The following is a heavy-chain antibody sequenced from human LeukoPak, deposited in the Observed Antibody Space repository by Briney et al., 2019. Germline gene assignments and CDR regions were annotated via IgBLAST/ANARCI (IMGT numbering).Heavy chain of an antibody. Sequence: GGSLRLSCAASGFTFSSYAMSWVRQAPGKGLEWVSAISGSGGSTYYADSVKGRFTISRDNSKNTLYLQMNSLRAEDTAIYYCERPTKELLSGAFDIWGQGTMVTVSS. CDR1: GFTFSSYA. CDR2: ISGSGGST. J-gene: IGHJ3*02. D-gene: IGHD2/OR15-2a*01. CDR3: ERPTKELLSGAFDI. V-gene: IGHV3-23*01.